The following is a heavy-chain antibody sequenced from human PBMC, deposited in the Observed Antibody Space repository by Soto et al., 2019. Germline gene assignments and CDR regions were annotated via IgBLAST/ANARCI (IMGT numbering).Heavy chain of an antibody. J-gene: IGHJ1*01. CDR2: ISGSGGST. CDR1: GFTFSSYA. Sequence: EVQLLESGGGLVQPGGSLRLSCAASGFTFSSYAMSWVRQAPGKGLEWVSAISGSGGSTYYADSVKGRFTISRDNSKNTLYLQMNSLRAEDTAVYYCAKSMLCSGGSCYAEYFQHWGQGTLVTVSS. V-gene: IGHV3-23*01. D-gene: IGHD2-15*01. CDR3: AKSMLCSGGSCYAEYFQH.